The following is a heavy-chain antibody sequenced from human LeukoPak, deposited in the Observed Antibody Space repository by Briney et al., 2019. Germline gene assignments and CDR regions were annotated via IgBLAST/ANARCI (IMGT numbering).Heavy chain of an antibody. CDR1: VFMFRRAW. V-gene: IGHV3-7*01. Sequence: GGSLRLSCAASVFMFRRAWMSWGPQATGEGLEWVAKINESGSKTNVVDSRKGQFTISRDNAKNSLDLQRNSLRAEDTAVYYCARGPFWGQGTMVTVSS. CDR2: INESGSKT. J-gene: IGHJ3*01. CDR3: ARGPF.